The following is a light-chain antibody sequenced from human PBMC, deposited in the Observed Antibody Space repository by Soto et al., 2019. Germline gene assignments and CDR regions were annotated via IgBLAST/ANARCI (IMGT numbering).Light chain of an antibody. J-gene: IGKJ5*01. Sequence: EIVLTQPPGTLSLSPGERATLSCRASQSVSSSYLTWYQQKPGQAPRLLIYGASSRATGIPDRFSGSGSGTDFNLTICRLEPEDFEVYYLQLYGSSPPITFGQGTRLEIK. V-gene: IGKV3-20*01. CDR1: QSVSSSY. CDR2: GAS. CDR3: QLYGSSPPIT.